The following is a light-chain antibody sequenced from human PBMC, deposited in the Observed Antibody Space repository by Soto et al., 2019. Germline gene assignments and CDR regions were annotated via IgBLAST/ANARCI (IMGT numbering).Light chain of an antibody. CDR1: ISNIGNNA. V-gene: IGLV1-36*01. J-gene: IGLJ3*02. Sequence: QSVLTQPPSVSEAPRQRVTISCSGSISNIGNNAVTWYRQLPGKAPKLLIYYDDLLSSGVSDRFSGSKSGTSASLAISGLQSEDEADYYCAAWDDSLNGWVFGGGTKLTVL. CDR3: AAWDDSLNGWV. CDR2: YDD.